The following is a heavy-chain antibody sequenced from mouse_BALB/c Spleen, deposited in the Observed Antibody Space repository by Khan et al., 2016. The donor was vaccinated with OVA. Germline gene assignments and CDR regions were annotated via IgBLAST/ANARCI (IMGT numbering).Heavy chain of an antibody. CDR1: GYSITSDYA. CDR3: ARLGPGFAY. D-gene: IGHD4-1*01. V-gene: IGHV3-2*02. CDR2: IGYSGST. J-gene: IGHJ3*01. Sequence: VQLKESGPGLVKPSQSLSLTCTVTGYSITSDYAWNWIRQFPGNKLEWMGYIGYSGSTSYNPSLKSRISITRDTSKNQFFLQFNSVTTEDTATYYCARLGPGFAYWGQGTLVTVTA.